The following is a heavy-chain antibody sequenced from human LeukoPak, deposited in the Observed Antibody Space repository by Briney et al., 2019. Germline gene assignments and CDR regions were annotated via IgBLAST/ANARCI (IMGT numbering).Heavy chain of an antibody. Sequence: SETLSLTCTVSGDSFSSSHWTWIRQPPGKGLEWIGNVYYDGSTNYNPSLKSRVTISEDTSKNQFSLKLSSVTAADTAVYYCVRFRRDGYNFNWYFDLWGRGTLVTVSS. CDR3: VRFRRDGYNFNWYFDL. V-gene: IGHV4-59*01. J-gene: IGHJ2*01. CDR1: GDSFSSSH. CDR2: VYYDGST. D-gene: IGHD5-24*01.